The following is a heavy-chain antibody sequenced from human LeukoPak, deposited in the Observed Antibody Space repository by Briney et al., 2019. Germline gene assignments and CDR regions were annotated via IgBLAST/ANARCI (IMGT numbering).Heavy chain of an antibody. J-gene: IGHJ4*02. D-gene: IGHD6-19*01. CDR3: ARDSQWLVPFDY. V-gene: IGHV3-21*01. CDR1: GFAFGSYS. Sequence: PGGSLGLSREAPGFAFGSYSMNWVRQDPGKGLEWVSSISSSSSYIYYADSVKGRFTISRDNAKNSLYLQMNSLRAEDTAVYYCARDSQWLVPFDYWGQGTLVTVSS. CDR2: ISSSSSYI.